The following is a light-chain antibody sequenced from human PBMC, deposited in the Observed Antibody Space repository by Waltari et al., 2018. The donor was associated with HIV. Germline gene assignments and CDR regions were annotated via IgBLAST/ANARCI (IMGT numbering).Light chain of an antibody. CDR3: VTWADSSSGPVV. V-gene: IGLV1-47*01. CDR2: RKN. J-gene: IGLJ2*01. Sequence: QSVLTPPPSASGTPGQRITISCSGSSPKIGCNYVPWYQHLPGTAPKLLIYRKNQRAAGVPDRFSVSKSGTSASLGISGLRSEDEADYYCVTWADSSSGPVVFGGGTKVTVL. CDR1: SPKIGCNY.